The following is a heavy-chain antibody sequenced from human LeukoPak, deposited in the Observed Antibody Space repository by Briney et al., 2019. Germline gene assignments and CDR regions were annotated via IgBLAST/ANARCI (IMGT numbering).Heavy chain of an antibody. CDR3: ARDFAPAMVTWYYYMDV. CDR1: GGSISSGGYY. J-gene: IGHJ6*03. CDR2: IYHSGST. Sequence: SETLSLTYTVSGGSISSGGYYWSWIRQPPGRGLEWIGYIYHSGSTYYNPSLKSRVTISVDRSKNQFSLKLSSVTAADTAVYYCARDFAPAMVTWYYYMDVWGKGTTVTVSS. V-gene: IGHV4-30-2*01. D-gene: IGHD5-18*01.